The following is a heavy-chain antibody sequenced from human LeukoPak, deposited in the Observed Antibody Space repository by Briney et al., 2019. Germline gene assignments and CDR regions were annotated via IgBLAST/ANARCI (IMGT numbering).Heavy chain of an antibody. Sequence: GASVKVSCKAPRYTFTGYYMHWVRQAPGQGLEWMGWINPDSGDTNYAQKFQGRVTMTRDTSISTAYMELSSLKSDDTAVYYCARVVPSTGYYFDYWGQGTLVTVSS. CDR1: RYTFTGYY. D-gene: IGHD2-15*01. CDR2: INPDSGDT. CDR3: ARVVPSTGYYFDY. V-gene: IGHV1-2*02. J-gene: IGHJ4*02.